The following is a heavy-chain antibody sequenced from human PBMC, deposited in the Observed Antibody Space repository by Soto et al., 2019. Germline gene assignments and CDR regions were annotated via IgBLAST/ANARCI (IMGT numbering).Heavy chain of an antibody. CDR2: ISGSGGST. Sequence: EVQLLESGGGLVQPGGSLRLSCAASGFTFSNYAVTWVRQAPGTGLEWVSTISGSGGSTYYADSVKGRFTISRDNSKNTLYLQMHSLRAEDTAVYYCAKDQGSSWYEIDYWGQGTLVTVSS. CDR3: AKDQGSSWYEIDY. D-gene: IGHD6-13*01. CDR1: GFTFSNYA. V-gene: IGHV3-23*01. J-gene: IGHJ4*02.